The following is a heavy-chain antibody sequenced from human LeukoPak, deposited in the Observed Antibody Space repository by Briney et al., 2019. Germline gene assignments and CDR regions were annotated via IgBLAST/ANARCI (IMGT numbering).Heavy chain of an antibody. D-gene: IGHD3-16*01. CDR1: GGSISSSSYY. CDR3: ARGSPHGALDV. Sequence: PSETLSLTCTVSGGSISSSSYYWGWIRQPPGKGLEWIGSIYYSGSTYYNPSLKSRVTISVDTSKNQFSLKLSSVTAADTAVYYCARGSPHGALDVWGQGTTVTVSS. J-gene: IGHJ6*02. V-gene: IGHV4-39*07. CDR2: IYYSGST.